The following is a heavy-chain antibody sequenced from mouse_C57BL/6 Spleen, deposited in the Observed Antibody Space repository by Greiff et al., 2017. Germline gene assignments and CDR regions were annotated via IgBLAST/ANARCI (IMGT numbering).Heavy chain of an antibody. CDR3: PLGSSYYIDY. CDR1: GFTFSNYW. V-gene: IGHV6-3*01. J-gene: IGHJ2*02. Sequence: EVKLVESGGGLVQPGGSMKLSCVASGFTFSNYWMNWVRQSPEKGLEWVAQISWKSDNYATHYAVSVKGRFTISRDDSKSLVYLQMTNFRAEDTGIYCCPLGSSYYIDYWGQGTSLTVSS. CDR2: ISWKSDNYAT. D-gene: IGHD1-1*01.